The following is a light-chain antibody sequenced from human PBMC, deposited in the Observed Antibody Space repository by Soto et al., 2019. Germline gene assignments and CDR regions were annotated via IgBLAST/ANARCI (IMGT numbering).Light chain of an antibody. V-gene: IGLV2-18*02. J-gene: IGLJ1*01. CDR2: EVN. CDR3: CSYTSYSPYV. Sequence: QSVLTQPPSVSGSPGRSVTISCTGTTTDFANYNSVSWYQQAPGTAPKVIIYEVNNRPSGTPDRFSGSTSGNTAPLTISGLQAEDETDYYCCSYTSYSPYVFGTGTKVTVL. CDR1: TTDFANYNS.